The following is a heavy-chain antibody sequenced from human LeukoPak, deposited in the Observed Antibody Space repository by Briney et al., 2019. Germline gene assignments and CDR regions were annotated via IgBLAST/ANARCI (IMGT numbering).Heavy chain of an antibody. CDR2: INHSGST. J-gene: IGHJ4*02. CDR1: GGSFSGYY. V-gene: IGHV4-34*01. CDR3: ASSEYYDSSGYRLYYFDY. D-gene: IGHD3-22*01. Sequence: PSETLSLTCAVYGGSFSGYYWSWIRQPPGKGLEWIGEINHSGSTDYNPSLKSRVTISVDTSKNQFSLKLSSVTAADTAVYYCASSEYYDSSGYRLYYFDYWGQGTLVTVSS.